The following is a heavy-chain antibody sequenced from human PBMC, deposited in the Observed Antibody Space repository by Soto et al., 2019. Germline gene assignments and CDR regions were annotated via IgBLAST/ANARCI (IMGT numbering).Heavy chain of an antibody. CDR1: GFTFSNYA. CDR3: AKGSSSSRPYYFDY. Sequence: GGSLRLSCAASGFTFSNYAMGWVRQAPGKGLEWFSAITGGGGDTYYADSVKGRFTISRDNSNSALFLQMNSLGAEDTAVYYCAKGSSSSRPYYFDYWAQGTPVTVSS. CDR2: ITGGGGDT. V-gene: IGHV3-23*01. D-gene: IGHD2-2*01. J-gene: IGHJ4*02.